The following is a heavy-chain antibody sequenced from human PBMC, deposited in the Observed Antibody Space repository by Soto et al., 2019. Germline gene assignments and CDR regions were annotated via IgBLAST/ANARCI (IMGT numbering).Heavy chain of an antibody. CDR1: GYSFTSYW. J-gene: IGHJ6*02. CDR3: ARQGLRQQPYGMDV. D-gene: IGHD6-13*01. V-gene: IGHV5-51*01. CDR2: IYPGDSDI. Sequence: LGESLKISCKGSGYSFTSYWIGWVRQMPGKGLESMGIIYPGDSDIRYNPSFQGQVTISADKSIGTAYLQWSSLKASDTAMYYCARQGLRQQPYGMDVWGQGTTVTVSS.